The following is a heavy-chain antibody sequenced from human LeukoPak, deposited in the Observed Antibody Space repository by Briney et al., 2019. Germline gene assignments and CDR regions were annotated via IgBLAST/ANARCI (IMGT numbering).Heavy chain of an antibody. CDR3: ARDKDGPGASIDY. CDR1: GFTFSTYW. J-gene: IGHJ4*02. V-gene: IGHV3-74*01. CDR2: INNDGSST. D-gene: IGHD5-24*01. Sequence: GGSLRLSCAASGFTFSTYWMLWVRQTPGKGLVGVSRINNDGSSTTYADSVKGRFTIFRDNAKNTLYLQMSSLRAEDTAVYYCARDKDGPGASIDYWGQGTLVTVSS.